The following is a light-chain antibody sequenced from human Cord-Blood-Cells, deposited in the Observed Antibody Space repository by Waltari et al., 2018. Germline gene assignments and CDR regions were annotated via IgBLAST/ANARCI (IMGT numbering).Light chain of an antibody. CDR3: QTWGTGIQV. CDR1: SGHSSYA. V-gene: IGLV4-69*01. CDR2: LNSDGRH. J-gene: IGLJ3*02. Sequence: QLVLTQSPSASASLGASVKLTCTLSSGHSSYAIAWHQQQPGKGPRYLVKLNSDGRHSKWDGIPDRFSGSSSGAARSLTITSLQSEDEADYYCQTWGTGIQVFGGGTKLTVL.